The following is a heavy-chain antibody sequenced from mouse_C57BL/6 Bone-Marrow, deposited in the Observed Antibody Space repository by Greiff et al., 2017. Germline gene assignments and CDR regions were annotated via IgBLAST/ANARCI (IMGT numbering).Heavy chain of an antibody. D-gene: IGHD4-1*01. CDR2: IYPTSGRT. V-gene: IGHV1-55*01. CDR3: ARSGPLGRSCDY. J-gene: IGHJ2*01. Sequence: QVQLQQPGAELVKPGASVKMSCKASGYTFTSYWITWVKQRPGQGLEWIGDIYPTSGRTNYNEKFKSKAILTVDTSSNPAYMQLSSLTSEDSAVFYFARSGPLGRSCDYWGQGTTLTVSS. CDR1: GYTFTSYW.